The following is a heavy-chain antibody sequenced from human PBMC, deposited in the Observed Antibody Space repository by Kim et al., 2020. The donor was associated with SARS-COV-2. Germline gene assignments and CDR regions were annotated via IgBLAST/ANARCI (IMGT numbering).Heavy chain of an antibody. CDR3: TTAFTSYCGGDCYSFLLDY. V-gene: IGHV3-15*01. Sequence: KGRFTISRDDSKNTLYLQMNSLKTEDTAVYYCTTAFTSYCGGDCYSFLLDYWGQGTLVTVSS. D-gene: IGHD2-21*02. J-gene: IGHJ4*02.